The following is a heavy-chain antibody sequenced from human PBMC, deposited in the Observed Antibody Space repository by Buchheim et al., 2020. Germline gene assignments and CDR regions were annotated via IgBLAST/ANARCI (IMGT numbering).Heavy chain of an antibody. CDR3: ASPRYYYGSGSSNHYYYGMDV. J-gene: IGHJ6*02. CDR2: INPSGGRT. V-gene: IGHV1-46*03. D-gene: IGHD3-10*01. CDR1: GYTFTSYY. Sequence: QVQLVQSGAEVKKPGASVKVSCKASGYTFTSYYMHWVRQAPGQGLEWMGIINPSGGRTSYAQKFQGRVTMTRDTSTSTVYMELSSLRSEDTAVYYCASPRYYYGSGSSNHYYYGMDVWGQGTT.